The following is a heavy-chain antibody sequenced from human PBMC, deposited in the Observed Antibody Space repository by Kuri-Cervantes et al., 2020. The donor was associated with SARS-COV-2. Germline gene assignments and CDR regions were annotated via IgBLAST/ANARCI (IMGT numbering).Heavy chain of an antibody. CDR2: IIPILGIA. Sequence: SVKVSCKASGGTFSSYTISWVRQAPGQGLEWMGRIIPILGIANYAQKFQGRVTITADKSTSTAYMELSSLRSEDTAVYYCAREMGRFWSNYYPTYFDYWGQGTLVTVSS. D-gene: IGHD3-3*01. CDR1: GGTFSSYT. CDR3: AREMGRFWSNYYPTYFDY. J-gene: IGHJ4*02. V-gene: IGHV1-69*04.